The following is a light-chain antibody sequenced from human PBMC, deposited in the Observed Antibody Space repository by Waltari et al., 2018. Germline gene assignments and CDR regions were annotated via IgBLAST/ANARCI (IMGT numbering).Light chain of an antibody. V-gene: IGLV2-14*01. Sequence: QSALTQPASVSGSPGQAIIISCTGTGSDVGGYDYVSWYQQYPGKAPRLIIYDVYNRPSRVSNRFSGSNSNNTPSLTISYLQAEHQSVYYCSSYTSSGVIFSGGTKLTVL. J-gene: IGLJ2*01. CDR1: GSDVGGYDY. CDR2: DVY. CDR3: SSYTSSGVI.